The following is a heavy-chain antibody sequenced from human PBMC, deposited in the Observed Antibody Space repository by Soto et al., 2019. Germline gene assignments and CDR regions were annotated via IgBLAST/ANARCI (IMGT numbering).Heavy chain of an antibody. D-gene: IGHD3-10*01. CDR1: GFTFSSYA. J-gene: IGHJ4*02. V-gene: IGHV3-23*01. Sequence: GGSLRLSCAASGFTFSSYAMSWVRQAPGKGLEWVSATSGSGGSTYYADSVKGRFTISRDNSKNTLYLQMNSLRAEDTDVYYCAKDRGVDRDFDYWGQVTLLNVSS. CDR2: TSGSGGST. CDR3: AKDRGVDRDFDY.